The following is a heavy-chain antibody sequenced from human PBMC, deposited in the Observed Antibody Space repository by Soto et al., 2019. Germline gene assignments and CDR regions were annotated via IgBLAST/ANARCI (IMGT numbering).Heavy chain of an antibody. CDR3: ASGSSSSTNYFDY. V-gene: IGHV1-2*04. J-gene: IGHJ4*02. CDR2: INPNSGGT. D-gene: IGHD6-13*01. Sequence: ASVKVSCKASGYTFTGYYMHWVRQAPGQGLEWMGWINPNSGGTNYAQKFQGWVTMTRDTSISTAYMELSRLRSDDTAVYYCASGSSSSTNYFDYWGQGTLVTVSS. CDR1: GYTFTGYY.